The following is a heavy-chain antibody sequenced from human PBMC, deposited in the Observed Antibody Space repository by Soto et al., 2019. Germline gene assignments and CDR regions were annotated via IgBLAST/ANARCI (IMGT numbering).Heavy chain of an antibody. CDR1: GGSISSGDYY. D-gene: IGHD1-26*01. Sequence: PSETLSLTCTVSGGSISSGDYYWSWIRQPPGKGLEWIGYIHYSGNTYYNPSLKSRVTISGDSSKNQFSLKLSSVTAADTAVYYCASSPAGWELMEGALDYWGQGTLVTVSS. CDR2: IHYSGNT. V-gene: IGHV4-30-4*01. CDR3: ASSPAGWELMEGALDY. J-gene: IGHJ4*02.